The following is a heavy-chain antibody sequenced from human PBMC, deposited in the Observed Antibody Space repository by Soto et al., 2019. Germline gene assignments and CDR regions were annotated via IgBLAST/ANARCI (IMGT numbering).Heavy chain of an antibody. D-gene: IGHD3-10*01. CDR1: GLTFSDCY. Sequence: QVQLVESGGGLVKPGGSLRLYWAASGLTFSDCYMNWIRQAPGKGLEWVSYISSSGSSINYAGSVKGRFTISRDNAKNSLYLQMNSLRAEDTAMYYCARVRFGEWGYAMDVWGQGTTVTVSS. CDR2: ISSSGSSI. J-gene: IGHJ6*02. CDR3: ARVRFGEWGYAMDV. V-gene: IGHV3-11*01.